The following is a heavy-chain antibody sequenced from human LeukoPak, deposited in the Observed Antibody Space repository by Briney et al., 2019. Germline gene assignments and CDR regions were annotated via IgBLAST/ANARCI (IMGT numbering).Heavy chain of an antibody. J-gene: IGHJ5*02. V-gene: IGHV3-7*03. D-gene: IGHD2-21*01. Sequence: RPGGSLRLSCAASGFTFSSYCMSWVRQAPGKGLEWVSNIRQDGSKTYYVDSVKGRFTISRDNSKNTLYLQMNSLRAEDTAVYYCAKDHIAKSGGWFDPWGQGTLVTVSS. CDR1: GFTFSSYC. CDR2: IRQDGSKT. CDR3: AKDHIAKSGGWFDP.